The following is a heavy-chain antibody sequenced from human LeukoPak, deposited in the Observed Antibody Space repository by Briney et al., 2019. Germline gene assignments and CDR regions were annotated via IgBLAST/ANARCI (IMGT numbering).Heavy chain of an antibody. J-gene: IGHJ4*02. CDR2: ISAYNGNT. Sequence: ASVKVSCKASGYTFTSYGIGWVRQAPGQGLEWMGWISAYNGNTNYAQKLQGRVTMTTDTSTSTAYMELRSLRSDDTAVYYCARVRDDILTGYYNAYYFDYWGQGTLVTVSS. V-gene: IGHV1-18*01. CDR1: GYTFTSYG. D-gene: IGHD3-9*01. CDR3: ARVRDDILTGYYNAYYFDY.